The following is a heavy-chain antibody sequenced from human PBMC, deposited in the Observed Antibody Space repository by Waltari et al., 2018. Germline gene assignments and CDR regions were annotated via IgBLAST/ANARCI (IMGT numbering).Heavy chain of an antibody. CDR3: ARSTDYSVSRGYFDY. D-gene: IGHD4-4*01. Sequence: EVQLVQSGAEVKKPGESLKVSCTVSGYSFTTFWIAWVRQMPGKGLEGMGIIWPGDSDTKDSPSFQGQVTMSVDKSISTAFLQWTSLKASDTAMYYCARSTDYSVSRGYFDYWGQGALVTVSS. CDR1: GYSFTTFW. J-gene: IGHJ4*02. V-gene: IGHV5-51*01. CDR2: IWPGDSDT.